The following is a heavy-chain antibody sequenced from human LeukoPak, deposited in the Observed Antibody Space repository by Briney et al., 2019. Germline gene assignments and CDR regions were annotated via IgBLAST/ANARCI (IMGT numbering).Heavy chain of an antibody. V-gene: IGHV4-59*12. D-gene: IGHD5-18*01. J-gene: IGHJ3*02. CDR2: IYYSGST. CDR3: ARGYISGLDAFDI. Sequence: PSETLSLTCTVSGGSISSYYWSWIRQPPGKGLEWIGYIYYSGSTNYNPSLKSRVTISLDTSKNQLSLKLSSVTAADTAVYSCARGYISGLDAFDIWGQGTMVTVSS. CDR1: GGSISSYY.